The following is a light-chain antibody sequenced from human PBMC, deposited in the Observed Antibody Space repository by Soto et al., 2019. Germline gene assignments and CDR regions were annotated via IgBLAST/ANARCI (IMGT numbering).Light chain of an antibody. CDR3: QTWGTKV. V-gene: IGLV4-69*01. J-gene: IGLJ3*02. Sequence: QPVLTQSPSASASLGASVKLTCTLSSGHSSHAIAWHQQQPEKGPRYLMKLNSDGSHSKGDGIPDRFSGSSSGAERYLIISSLQSEDEADYYCQTWGTKVFGGGAKVTVL. CDR1: SGHSSHA. CDR2: LNSDGSH.